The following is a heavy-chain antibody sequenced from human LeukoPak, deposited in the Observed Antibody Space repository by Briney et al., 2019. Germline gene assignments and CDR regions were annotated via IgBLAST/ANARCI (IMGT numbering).Heavy chain of an antibody. CDR2: ISDDGTKQ. V-gene: IGHV3-30*04. CDR3: ATHSFDY. CDR1: GFTFSTYA. J-gene: IGHJ4*02. Sequence: GGSLRLSCAASGFTFSTYAMHWVRQAPGKGLEWVATISDDGTKQFYADAVKGRFTTSRDNTKNTLYLQMSSLRTEDTAMYYCATHSFDYWGQGTLVTVSS.